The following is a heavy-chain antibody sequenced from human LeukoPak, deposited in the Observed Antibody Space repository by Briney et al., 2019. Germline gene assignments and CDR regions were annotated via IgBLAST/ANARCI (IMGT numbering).Heavy chain of an antibody. CDR3: ARAVDSSGYLGWFDP. J-gene: IGHJ5*02. V-gene: IGHV4-59*01. CDR1: GGSISSYY. CDR2: IYYSGST. Sequence: SETLSLTCTVSGGSISSYYWSWIRQPPGKGLEWIGYIYYSGSTNYNPSLKSRVTISVDTSKNQFSLKLSSVTAADTAVYYCARAVDSSGYLGWFDPWGQGTLVTVSS. D-gene: IGHD3-22*01.